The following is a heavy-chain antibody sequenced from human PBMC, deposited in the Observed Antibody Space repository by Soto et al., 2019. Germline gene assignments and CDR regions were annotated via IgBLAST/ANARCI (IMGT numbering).Heavy chain of an antibody. Sequence: QVQLQQWGAGLLKPSETLSLTCAVYGGSFSGYYWSWIRQPPGKGLEWIGEINHSGSTNYNPSLKRRVTIPVDTPKTQSPGKLSSGPAADRAVYYWASKRPYSSSTRFDYWGQGTLVTVSS. J-gene: IGHJ4*02. CDR2: INHSGST. V-gene: IGHV4-34*01. CDR1: GGSFSGYY. D-gene: IGHD6-6*01. CDR3: ASKRPYSSSTRFDY.